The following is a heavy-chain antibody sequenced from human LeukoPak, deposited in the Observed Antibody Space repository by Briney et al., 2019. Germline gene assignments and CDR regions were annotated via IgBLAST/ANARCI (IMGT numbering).Heavy chain of an antibody. Sequence: GASVKVSCKASGYTFTSYDINWVRQAPGQGLEWMGWISAYNGNTNYAQKLQGRVTMTTDTSTSTAYMELRSLISDDAAVYYCARGGSAVAGLTIDYWGQGTLVTVSS. D-gene: IGHD6-19*01. CDR2: ISAYNGNT. CDR3: ARGGSAVAGLTIDY. CDR1: GYTFTSYD. J-gene: IGHJ4*02. V-gene: IGHV1-18*01.